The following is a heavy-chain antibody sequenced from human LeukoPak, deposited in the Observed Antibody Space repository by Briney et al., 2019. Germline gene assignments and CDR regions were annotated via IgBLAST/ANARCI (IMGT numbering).Heavy chain of an antibody. CDR3: ARGAYYYED. CDR2: ISSSSSTI. Sequence: GGSLRLSCAASGFTFSSHSMNWVRQAPGKGLEWVSYISSSSSTIYYADSVKGRFTISRDNAKNSLYLQMNSLRAEDTAVYYCARGAYYYEDWGQGTLVTVSP. D-gene: IGHD3-22*01. CDR1: GFTFSSHS. V-gene: IGHV3-48*01. J-gene: IGHJ4*02.